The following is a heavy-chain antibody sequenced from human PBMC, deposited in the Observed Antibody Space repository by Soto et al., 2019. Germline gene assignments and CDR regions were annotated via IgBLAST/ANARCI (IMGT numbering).Heavy chain of an antibody. D-gene: IGHD3-16*01. V-gene: IGHV3-21*01. Sequence: PGGSLRLSCAASGFTFSSYSMNWVRQAPGKGLEWVSSISSSSRYIYYADSVKGRFTISRDNAKNSLYLQMNSLRAEDTAVYYCVVLGSQVYYYYGMDVWGQGTTVTVPS. J-gene: IGHJ6*02. CDR3: VVLGSQVYYYYGMDV. CDR2: ISSSSRYI. CDR1: GFTFSSYS.